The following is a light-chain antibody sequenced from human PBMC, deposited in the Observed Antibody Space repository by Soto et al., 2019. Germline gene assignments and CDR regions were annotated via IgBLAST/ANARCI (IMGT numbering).Light chain of an antibody. CDR1: QLISSW. J-gene: IGKJ1*01. CDR3: QQYNILST. CDR2: DAS. Sequence: IQMTQSPSSLSASVGERVTITCRASQLISSWLAWYQQKPGKAPKLLIYDASTVESGVPTRFSGSGSGAEFTLTISSLHPDDFATYYCQQYNILSTFGQGTKVDIK. V-gene: IGKV1-5*01.